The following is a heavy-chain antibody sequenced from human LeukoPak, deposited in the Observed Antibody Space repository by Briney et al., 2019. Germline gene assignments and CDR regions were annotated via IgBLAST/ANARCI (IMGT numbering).Heavy chain of an antibody. CDR3: ARPGIAETGAFDC. CDR2: IYYSGST. V-gene: IGHV4-39*01. J-gene: IGHJ4*02. CDR1: GGSVSSSGYY. D-gene: IGHD6-13*01. Sequence: SETLSLTCTVSGGSVSSSGYYWGWIRQPPGKGLEWIGSIYYSGSTYYNPSLKSRVSISVDTSKNQFSLNLTSVTAADTAVYFCARPGIAETGAFDCWGQGTLVTVSS.